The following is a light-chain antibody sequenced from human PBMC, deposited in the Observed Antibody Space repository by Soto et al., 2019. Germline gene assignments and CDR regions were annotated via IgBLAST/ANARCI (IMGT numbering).Light chain of an antibody. CDR3: QQYNSYSRT. V-gene: IGKV1-5*01. Sequence: DIQMTQSPSTLSASVGDRVTITCRASQSIRSWLAWYQQKPGKPPKLLISDASSLKSGVPSRFSGSGSATEFTLTISSLQPDDFATYYCQQYNSYSRTFGQGTKVDIK. CDR1: QSIRSW. CDR2: DAS. J-gene: IGKJ1*01.